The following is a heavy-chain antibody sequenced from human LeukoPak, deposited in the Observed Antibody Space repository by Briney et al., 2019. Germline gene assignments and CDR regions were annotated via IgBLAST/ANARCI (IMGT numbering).Heavy chain of an antibody. CDR1: GFTFSSYA. V-gene: IGHV3-23*01. D-gene: IGHD1-26*01. Sequence: PGESLRLSCAASGFTFSSYAMSWVRQAPGKGLEWVSDIGGSGGSTYYADSVKGRFTISRDNSKNTLYLQMNSLRAEDTAVYYCARSQAYSGSYRPKVDPDYWGQGTLVTVSS. CDR2: IGGSGGST. CDR3: ARSQAYSGSYRPKVDPDY. J-gene: IGHJ4*02.